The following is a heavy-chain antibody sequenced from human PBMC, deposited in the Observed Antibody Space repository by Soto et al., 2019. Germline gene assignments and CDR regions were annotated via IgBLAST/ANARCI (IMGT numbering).Heavy chain of an antibody. J-gene: IGHJ6*02. V-gene: IGHV3-53*01. CDR3: ARVPTMFGVVTTYNGMDV. CDR2: IYSGGST. CDR1: GFTVSSNY. Sequence: EVQLVESGGGLIQPGGSLRLSCAASGFTVSSNYMSWVRQAPGKGLEWVSVIYSGGSTYYADSVKGRFTISRDNSKNTLYLQRNSLRVEDTAVYYCARVPTMFGVVTTYNGMDVWGQGTTVTVSS. D-gene: IGHD3-3*01.